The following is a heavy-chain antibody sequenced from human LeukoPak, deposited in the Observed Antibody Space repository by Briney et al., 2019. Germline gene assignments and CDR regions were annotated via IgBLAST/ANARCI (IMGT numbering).Heavy chain of an antibody. CDR3: ARLRSYGYYYDGMDV. J-gene: IGHJ6*02. V-gene: IGHV3-48*04. CDR2: ITSSSSTK. D-gene: IGHD3-16*01. CDR1: GSTFSTYS. Sequence: PGGSLRLSCAASGSTFSTYSMNWVRQAPGKGLEWVSYITSSSSTKYYADSVKGRFTISRDNAKNSLYLQMNSLRAEDTAVYFCARLRSYGYYYDGMDVWGQGTTVIVSS.